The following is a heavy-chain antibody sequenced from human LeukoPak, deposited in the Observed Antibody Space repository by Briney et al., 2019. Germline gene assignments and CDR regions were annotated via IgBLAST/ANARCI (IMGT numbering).Heavy chain of an antibody. CDR3: ARPIPGTSTTGAFDI. V-gene: IGHV1-2*02. Sequence: ASVTVSCTASGYTFTDYYMHWVRQAPGQGREGMGWINPNSGGTNYAQKFQGRVTMTRDTSISTAYMELSRLRSDDTAVYYCARPIPGTSTTGAFDIWGQGTMVTVSS. CDR1: GYTFTDYY. CDR2: INPNSGGT. D-gene: IGHD1-1*01. J-gene: IGHJ3*02.